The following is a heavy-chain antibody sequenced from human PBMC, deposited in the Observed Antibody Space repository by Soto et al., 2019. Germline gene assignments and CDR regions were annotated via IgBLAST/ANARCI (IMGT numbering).Heavy chain of an antibody. CDR1: GGSISSSNW. V-gene: IGHV4-4*02. J-gene: IGHJ6*02. CDR2: IYHSGST. CDR3: ARDAYSSSWPDYYGMDV. D-gene: IGHD6-13*01. Sequence: PSETLSLTCAVSGGSISSSNWWSWVRQPPGKGLEWIGEIYHSGSTNYNPSLKSRVTISVDKSKNQFSLKLSSVTVADTAVYYCARDAYSSSWPDYYGMDVWGQGTTVTVSS.